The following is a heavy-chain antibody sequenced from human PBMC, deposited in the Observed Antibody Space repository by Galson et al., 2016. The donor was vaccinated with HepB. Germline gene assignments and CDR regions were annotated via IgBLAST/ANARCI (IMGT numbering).Heavy chain of an antibody. CDR3: ANARGYGDYNYFYYYGMDV. J-gene: IGHJ6*02. CDR1: GSIFRSYG. CDR2: ISYEGSNK. D-gene: IGHD4-17*01. V-gene: IGHV3-30*18. Sequence: SLRLSCAASGSIFRSYGMHWVRQAPGKGLEWVAVISYEGSNKYYADSVKGRFTISRDNSKNTLYLQMNSLRAADSAVYYCANARGYGDYNYFYYYGMDVWGHGTTVTVSS.